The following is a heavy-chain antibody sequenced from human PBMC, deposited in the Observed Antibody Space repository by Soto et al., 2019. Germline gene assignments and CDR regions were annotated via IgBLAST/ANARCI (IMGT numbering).Heavy chain of an antibody. Sequence: SVKVSCKASGATFSSYAISWVRQAPGQGLEWMGGIIPIFGTANYAQKFQGRVTITADESTSTAYMELSSLRSEDTAVYYCARVYLYSSSGDSYYYYYGMDVWGQGTTVPVSS. CDR3: ARVYLYSSSGDSYYYYYGMDV. CDR2: IIPIFGTA. CDR1: GATFSSYA. J-gene: IGHJ6*02. D-gene: IGHD6-13*01. V-gene: IGHV1-69*13.